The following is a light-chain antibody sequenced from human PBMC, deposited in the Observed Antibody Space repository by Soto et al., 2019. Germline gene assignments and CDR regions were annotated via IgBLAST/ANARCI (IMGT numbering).Light chain of an antibody. CDR2: EVT. Sequence: QSALTPPASVSGSTGQSITISCIGTRSDVGGYNYVSWYQQHPGKAPKVVIYEVTNRPSGVSNRCSGSKSGNTASLTISWLQAEHEADYYCLSYTTSATYVFGTGTKLTVL. J-gene: IGLJ1*01. CDR1: RSDVGGYNY. CDR3: LSYTTSATYV. V-gene: IGLV2-14*01.